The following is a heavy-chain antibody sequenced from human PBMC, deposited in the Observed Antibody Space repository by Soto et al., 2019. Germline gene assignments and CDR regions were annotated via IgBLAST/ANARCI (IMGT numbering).Heavy chain of an antibody. CDR3: ARDLRARSYYYDSSGFDY. CDR2: IYYSGST. CDR1: GGSISSYY. D-gene: IGHD3-22*01. Sequence: SETLSLTCTVSGGSISSYYWSWIRQPPGKGLEWIGYIYYSGSTNYNPSPKSRVTISVDTSKNQFSLKLSSVTAADTAVYYCARDLRARSYYYDSSGFDYWGQGTLVTVSS. J-gene: IGHJ4*02. V-gene: IGHV4-59*01.